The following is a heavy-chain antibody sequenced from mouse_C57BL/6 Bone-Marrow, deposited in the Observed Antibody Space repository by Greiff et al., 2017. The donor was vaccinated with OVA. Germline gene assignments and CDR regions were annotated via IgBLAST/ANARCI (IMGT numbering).Heavy chain of an antibody. CDR1: GYTFTSYG. CDR2: IYPRSGNT. CDR3: ARRGGIYYGYGWFAY. Sequence: VQLVESGAELARPGASVKLSCKASGYTFTSYGISWVKQRTGQGLEWIGEIYPRSGNTYYNEKFKGKATLTADKSSSTAYMELRSLTSEDSAVYFCARRGGIYYGYGWFAYWGQGTLVTVSA. J-gene: IGHJ3*01. D-gene: IGHD2-2*01. V-gene: IGHV1-81*01.